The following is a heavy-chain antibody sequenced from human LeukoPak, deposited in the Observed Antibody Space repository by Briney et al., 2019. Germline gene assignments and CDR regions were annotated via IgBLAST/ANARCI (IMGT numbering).Heavy chain of an antibody. V-gene: IGHV3-53*01. J-gene: IGHJ4*02. CDR1: GFTVSSYY. CDR3: ARDLAFSS. Sequence: GGSLTLSCAASGFTVSSYYMSGVRQAPGKGLECVSFMVSWGRTNYSSSVDGRFTISRDKSKNQLYLQMNRVRAEDTAVYYCARDLAFSSWGQGTMVTVSS. CDR2: MVSWGRT. D-gene: IGHD3-16*01.